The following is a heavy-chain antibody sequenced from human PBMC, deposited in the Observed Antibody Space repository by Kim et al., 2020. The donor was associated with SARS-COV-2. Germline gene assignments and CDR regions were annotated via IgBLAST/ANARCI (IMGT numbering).Heavy chain of an antibody. CDR3: AREGGNDYSNYDY. V-gene: IGHV3-33*01. CDR2: IWYDGSNK. CDR1: GFTFSSYG. J-gene: IGHJ4*02. Sequence: GGSLRLSCAASGFTFSSYGMHWVRQAPGKGLEWVAVIWYDGSNKYYADSVKGRFTISRDNSKNTLYLQMNSLRAEDTAVYYCAREGGNDYSNYDYWGQGTLVTVSS. D-gene: IGHD4-4*01.